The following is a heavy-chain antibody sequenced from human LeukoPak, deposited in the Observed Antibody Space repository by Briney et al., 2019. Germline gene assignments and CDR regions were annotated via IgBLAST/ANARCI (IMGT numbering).Heavy chain of an antibody. V-gene: IGHV3-11*04. J-gene: IGHJ4*02. CDR1: GFTFKDYY. CDR2: ISSSGVNI. CDR3: ARSHGPEYYFDY. Sequence: PGGPLRLSCVASGFTFKDYYMSWIRQAPGKGLEWLSCISSSGVNIYYADSLKGRFTISRDNAKNSLYLQITSLRAEDTAVYYCARSHGPEYYFDYWGQGTLVAASS. D-gene: IGHD1-14*01.